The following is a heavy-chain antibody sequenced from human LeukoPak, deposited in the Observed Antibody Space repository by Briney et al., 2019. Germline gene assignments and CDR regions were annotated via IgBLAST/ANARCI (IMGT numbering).Heavy chain of an antibody. J-gene: IGHJ4*02. CDR2: ISQSGST. CDR3: ARETNYGDYGFDY. D-gene: IGHD4-17*01. Sequence: SETLSLTCGVSGGSFSFYYWSWIRQPPGKGLEWIGEISQSGSTNYNPSLKSRVNISLDTSENQFSLKLSSETAADTAVYYCARETNYGDYGFDYWGQGTLVTVSS. CDR1: GGSFSFYY. V-gene: IGHV4-34*01.